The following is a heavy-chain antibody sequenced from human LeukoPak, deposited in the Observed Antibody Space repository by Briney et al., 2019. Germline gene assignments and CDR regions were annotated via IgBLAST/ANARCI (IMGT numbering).Heavy chain of an antibody. CDR3: AKEKNSGYYYHFDY. J-gene: IGHJ4*02. CDR1: GFTFTSFG. V-gene: IGHV3-23*01. CDR2: VSGGGGST. Sequence: PGGSLRLSCAASGFTFTSFGMSWVRQAPGKGLEWVSAVSGGGGSTFYADFVKGRFTISRDNSKNTVYLQMNSLRAEDTAVYYCAKEKNSGYYYHFDYWGQGTLVTVSS. D-gene: IGHD3-22*01.